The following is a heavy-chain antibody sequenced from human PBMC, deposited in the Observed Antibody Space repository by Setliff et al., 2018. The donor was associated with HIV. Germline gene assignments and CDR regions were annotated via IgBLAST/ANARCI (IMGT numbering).Heavy chain of an antibody. CDR3: ARQNSGWGVGLYYFDY. Sequence: ASETLSLTCTVSGGSISSGAYYWSWIRQHPGKGLEWIGYIHYTGSTYYNPSLKSRVTISVDTPNNHFSLRLSSVTAADTALYYCARQNSGWGVGLYYFDYWGQGTLVTVSS. V-gene: IGHV4-39*01. CDR2: IHYTGST. J-gene: IGHJ4*02. D-gene: IGHD6-19*01. CDR1: GGSISSGAYY.